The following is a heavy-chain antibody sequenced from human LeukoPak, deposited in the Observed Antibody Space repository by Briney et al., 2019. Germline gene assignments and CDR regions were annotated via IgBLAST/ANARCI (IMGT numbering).Heavy chain of an antibody. J-gene: IGHJ4*02. V-gene: IGHV4-34*01. CDR3: ARIRCGHNSALCYNH. CDR1: GVSLNDYY. Sequence: PSETLSLTCAVYGVSLNDYYWSWIRQTPGKRLEWIGEISNNEGTRYNPSLKCRVTISVATSATHLSLRLTYVTAADTAVYYCARIRCGHNSALCYNHWGLGTLVTVSS. D-gene: IGHD2-8*01. CDR2: ISNNEGT.